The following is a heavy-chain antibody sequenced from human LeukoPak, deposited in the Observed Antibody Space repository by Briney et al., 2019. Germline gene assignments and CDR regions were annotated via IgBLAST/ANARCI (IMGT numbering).Heavy chain of an antibody. D-gene: IGHD5-18*01. CDR2: ISGSGVTT. CDR1: GFTFSSYA. Sequence: GGSLRLSCVASGFTFSSYAMSWVRQAPGKGLEWVSAISGSGVTTHYAGSVKGRFTISRDNSKNTLYLQMNSLRAEDTAVYYCANGPKAIQLTYWGQGTLVTVSS. CDR3: ANGPKAIQLTY. V-gene: IGHV3-23*01. J-gene: IGHJ4*02.